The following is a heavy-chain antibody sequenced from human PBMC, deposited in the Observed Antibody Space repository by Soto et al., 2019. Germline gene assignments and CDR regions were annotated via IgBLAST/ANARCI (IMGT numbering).Heavy chain of an antibody. V-gene: IGHV1-24*01. CDR1: GYTLTELS. J-gene: IGHJ5*02. D-gene: IGHD2-2*02. CDR3: ATCSSTSCYIRNWFDP. CDR2: FDPEDGET. Sequence: ASVKVSCKVSGYTLTELSMHWVRQAPGKGLEWMGGFDPEDGETIYAQKFQGRVTMTEDTSTDTAYMELSSLRSEDTAVYYCATCSSTSCYIRNWFDPWGQGTLVTVSS.